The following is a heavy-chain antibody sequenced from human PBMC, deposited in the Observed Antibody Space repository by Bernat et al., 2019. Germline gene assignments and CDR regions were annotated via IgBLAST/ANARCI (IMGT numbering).Heavy chain of an antibody. J-gene: IGHJ5*02. CDR1: GYTFTGYY. CDR2: INPNSGGA. V-gene: IGHV1-2*06. Sequence: QVQLVQSGAEVKKPGASVKVSCKASGYTFTGYYRHWVRQAPGQGLEWMGRINPNSGGAIDAQKFQCRVTMPWHASIRTACMDLSWLGSDDTALYYCARVRWSSPGCCFPWFPPWGQGPLVPVSS. D-gene: IGHD2-2*01. CDR3: ARVRWSSPGCCFPWFPP.